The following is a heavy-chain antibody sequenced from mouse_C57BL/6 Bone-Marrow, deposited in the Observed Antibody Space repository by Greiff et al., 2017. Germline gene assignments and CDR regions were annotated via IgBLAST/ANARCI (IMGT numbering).Heavy chain of an antibody. CDR1: GFTFTDYY. CDR3: ARQGSSYAIDY. V-gene: IGHV5-12*01. CDR2: ISNGGGST. J-gene: IGHJ4*01. Sequence: EVHLVESGGGLVQPGGSLKLSCAASGFTFTDYYMYWVRQTPEKRLEWVGYISNGGGSTYYPDTVKGRFTVSRDNAKNTLYLQMSRLKTEDTAMYYCARQGSSYAIDYWGQGTSVTVSS. D-gene: IGHD1-1*01.